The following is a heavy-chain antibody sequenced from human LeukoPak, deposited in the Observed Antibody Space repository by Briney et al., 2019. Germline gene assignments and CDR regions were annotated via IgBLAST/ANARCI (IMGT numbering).Heavy chain of an antibody. J-gene: IGHJ4*02. D-gene: IGHD3-10*01. CDR3: ARAYGSGSYLYLDY. V-gene: IGHV4-39*07. CDR2: GSYGGST. Sequence: SETLSLTCTVSGASISSSSYYWGWIRRPPGTGLEWIGSGSYGGSTYHNPSLSSRVTISVDTSKSQFSLKLTSVTAADTAVYYCARAYGSGSYLYLDYWGQGTLVTVSS. CDR1: GASISSSSYY.